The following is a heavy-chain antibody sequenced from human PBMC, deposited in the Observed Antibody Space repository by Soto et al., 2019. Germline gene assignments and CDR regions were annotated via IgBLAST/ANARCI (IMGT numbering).Heavy chain of an antibody. CDR3: TRGPPSDY. J-gene: IGHJ4*02. Sequence: PSETLSLTCTVSGGSISSDYWSWIRQPPGKGLEWIGYIYDSVSTNYNPSLKSRVTISVDTSKNQFSLKLRSVTAADTAVYYCTRGPPSDYWGQGTLVTVSS. CDR1: GGSISSDY. CDR2: IYDSVST. V-gene: IGHV4-59*01.